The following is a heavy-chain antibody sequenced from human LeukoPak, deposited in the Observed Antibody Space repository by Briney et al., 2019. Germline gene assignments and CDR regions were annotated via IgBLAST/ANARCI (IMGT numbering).Heavy chain of an antibody. V-gene: IGHV1-18*01. D-gene: IGHD3-22*01. CDR3: ARVRIITMIVVVAEDFDY. CDR1: GYTFTSYD. Sequence: ASVKVSCKASGYTFTSYDIHWVRQATGQGLEWMGWISAYNGNTNYAQKLQGRVTMTTDTSTSTAYMELRSLRSDDTAVYYCARVRIITMIVVVAEDFDYWGQGTLVTVSS. J-gene: IGHJ4*02. CDR2: ISAYNGNT.